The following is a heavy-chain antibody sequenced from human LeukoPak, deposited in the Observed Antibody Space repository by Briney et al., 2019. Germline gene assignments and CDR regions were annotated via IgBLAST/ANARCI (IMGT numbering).Heavy chain of an antibody. CDR3: AKDYSSSWYRLDY. V-gene: IGHV3-9*01. D-gene: IGHD6-13*01. J-gene: IGHJ4*02. CDR1: GFTFDDYA. CDR2: ISWNSGSI. Sequence: GGSLRLSCAASGFTFDDYAMHWVRQAPGEGLEWVSGISWNSGSIGYADSVKGRFTISRDNAKNSLYLQMNSLRAEDTALYYCAKDYSSSWYRLDYWGQGTLVTVSS.